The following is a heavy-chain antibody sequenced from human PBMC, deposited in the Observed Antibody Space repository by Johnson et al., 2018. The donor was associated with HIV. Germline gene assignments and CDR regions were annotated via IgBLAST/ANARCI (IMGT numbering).Heavy chain of an antibody. CDR1: GFTLTNYP. V-gene: IGHV3-30*04. CDR2: ISYDGSNK. CDR3: ALNWGAEGAFDI. D-gene: IGHD7-27*01. J-gene: IGHJ3*02. Sequence: QVQLVESGGGLIQPGGSLRLSCAASGFTLTNYPMHWVRQAPGKGLEWVAVISYDGSNKYYADSVKGRFTISRDNAKNSLYLQMNSLRAEDTAVYYCALNWGAEGAFDIWGQGTMVTVSS.